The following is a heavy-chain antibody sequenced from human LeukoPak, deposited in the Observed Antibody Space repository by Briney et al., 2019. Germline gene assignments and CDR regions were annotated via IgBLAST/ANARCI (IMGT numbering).Heavy chain of an antibody. CDR2: IKTDGSST. D-gene: IGHD5/OR15-5a*01. V-gene: IGHV3-74*01. CDR3: ARGVSGTGPDI. J-gene: IGHJ3*02. CDR1: GFTGSSYW. Sequence: PGGSLRLSCAASGFTGSSYWMHWVRQAPGKGVVWVSRIKTDGSSTDYADSVKGRFTISRDNAKNTMYLQVNSLRAEDTAVYYCARGVSGTGPDIWGLGTMVTVSS.